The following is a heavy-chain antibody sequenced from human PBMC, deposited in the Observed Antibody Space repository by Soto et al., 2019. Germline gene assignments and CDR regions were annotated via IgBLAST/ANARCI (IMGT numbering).Heavy chain of an antibody. Sequence: SETLSLTCTVSGGSISSYYWSWIRQPPGKGLEWIGYIYYSGSTNYNPSLKSRVTISVDTSKNQFSLKLSSVTAADTAVYYCARVSRDYYGSGSRLDYWGQGTLVTV. V-gene: IGHV4-59*01. CDR2: IYYSGST. CDR3: ARVSRDYYGSGSRLDY. J-gene: IGHJ4*02. CDR1: GGSISSYY. D-gene: IGHD3-10*01.